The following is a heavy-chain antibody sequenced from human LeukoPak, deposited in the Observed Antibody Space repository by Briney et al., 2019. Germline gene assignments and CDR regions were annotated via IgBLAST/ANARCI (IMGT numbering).Heavy chain of an antibody. CDR3: ASPLNREPYWYFDL. CDR1: GFTFSSYW. J-gene: IGHJ2*01. Sequence: GGSLRLSCAASGFTFSSYWMSWVRQAPGKGLEWVANIKQDGSEKYYVDSVKGRFTISRDNAKNSLYLQMNSLRAEDTAVYYRASPLNREPYWYFDLWGRGTLVTVSS. V-gene: IGHV3-7*01. D-gene: IGHD1-26*01. CDR2: IKQDGSEK.